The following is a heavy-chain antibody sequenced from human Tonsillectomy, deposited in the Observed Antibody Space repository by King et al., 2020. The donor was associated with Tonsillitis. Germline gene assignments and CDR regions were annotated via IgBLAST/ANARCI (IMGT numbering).Heavy chain of an antibody. J-gene: IGHJ4*02. Sequence: VQLVESGGGLVKPGGSLRLSCAASGFTFSNAWMSWVRQAPGKGLEWVGRIKSKTDGGTTDYAAPVKGRFTISRDDSKNTLYLQMNSLKTEDTAVYYCTIDEDLAAAGAGDYWGQGTLVTVSS. CDR1: GFTFSNAW. V-gene: IGHV3-15*01. CDR2: IKSKTDGGTT. CDR3: TIDEDLAAAGAGDY. D-gene: IGHD6-13*01.